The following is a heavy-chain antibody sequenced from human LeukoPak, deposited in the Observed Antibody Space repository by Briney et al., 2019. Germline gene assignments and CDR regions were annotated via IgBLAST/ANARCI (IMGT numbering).Heavy chain of an antibody. V-gene: IGHV3-48*03. Sequence: GGSLRLSCVASGFTFSRNYMNWVRQAPGKGLEWVSYISSSGSTIYYADSVKGRFTISRDNAKNSLYLQMNSLRAEDTAVYYCAELGITMIGGVWGKGTTVTISS. CDR2: ISSSGSTI. D-gene: IGHD3-10*02. CDR3: AELGITMIGGV. J-gene: IGHJ6*04. CDR1: GFTFSRNY.